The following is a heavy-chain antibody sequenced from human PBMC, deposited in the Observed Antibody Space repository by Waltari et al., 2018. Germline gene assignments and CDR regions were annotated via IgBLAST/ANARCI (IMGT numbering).Heavy chain of an antibody. V-gene: IGHV3-23*04. J-gene: IGHJ4*02. D-gene: IGHD6-19*01. CDR3: AKDRYTGGWTSGFDY. CDR1: GFTFSTYA. Sequence: EVHLVESGGGLAKPGGSLRLSCAASGFTFSTYAFHWVRQAPGKGLEWVSYISSGGNTYYADSVKGRFTISRDSSKNILSLLMNSLGAEDTAVYYCAKDRYTGGWTSGFDYWGQGVLVTVSS. CDR2: ISSGGNT.